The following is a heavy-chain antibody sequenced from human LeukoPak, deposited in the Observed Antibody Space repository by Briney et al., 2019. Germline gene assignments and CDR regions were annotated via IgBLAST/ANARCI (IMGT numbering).Heavy chain of an antibody. CDR2: ISYDGSNK. Sequence: GRSLRLSCAASGFTFSGYGMHWVREAPGKGLEWVAVISYDGSNKYYADSVKGRFTISRDNSKNTLYLQMNSLRAEDTAVYYCAKDAGGNSFYFDYWGQGTLVSVSS. D-gene: IGHD4-23*01. CDR3: AKDAGGNSFYFDY. CDR1: GFTFSGYG. V-gene: IGHV3-30*18. J-gene: IGHJ4*02.